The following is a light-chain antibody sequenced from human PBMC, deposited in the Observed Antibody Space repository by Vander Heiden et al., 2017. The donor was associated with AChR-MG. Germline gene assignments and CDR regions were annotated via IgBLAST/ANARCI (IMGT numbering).Light chain of an antibody. CDR1: AGSVSSRFY. V-gene: IGLV8-61*01. J-gene: IGLJ3*02. CDR3: VLYMGSGIWV. CDR2: STN. Sequence: QTVVTQEPSFSVSPGGTVTLTCGLSAGSVSSRFYPSWYQRTPGQAPRTLIYSTNTRSSGVPDRFSGSILENKAALTITGAQADDESDYYCVLYMGSGIWVFGGGTKLTVL.